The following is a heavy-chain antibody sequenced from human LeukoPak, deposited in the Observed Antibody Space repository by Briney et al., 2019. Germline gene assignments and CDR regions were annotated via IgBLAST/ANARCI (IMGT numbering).Heavy chain of an antibody. CDR1: GGSISSSSYY. V-gene: IGHV4-39*07. CDR2: ISYSGST. Sequence: SESLSLTCTVSGGSISSSSYYWGWIRQPPGKGLEWIGSISYSGSTYYNPSRKSRVTISVDTSKKQFFLKLSSVTAADTAVYYCARGYCSGGSCYSYYYYSYMDVWGKGTTVTVSS. J-gene: IGHJ6*03. CDR3: ARGYCSGGSCYSYYYYSYMDV. D-gene: IGHD2-15*01.